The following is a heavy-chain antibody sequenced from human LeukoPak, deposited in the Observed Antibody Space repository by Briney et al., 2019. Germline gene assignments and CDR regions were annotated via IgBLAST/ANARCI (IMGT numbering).Heavy chain of an antibody. V-gene: IGHV6-1*01. CDR1: GDTVSTNRGV. CDR3: ARGCNSGIFWY. Sequence: SQTLSLTCAISGDTVSTNRGVWNWIRQSPSRGLEWLGRTYYRSKWYDDYAVSVRSRITINPDTSKNQFSLQLTSVTPVDTAVYYCARGCNSGIFWYWGQGTLVTVSS. J-gene: IGHJ4*02. CDR2: TYYRSKWYD. D-gene: IGHD1-26*01.